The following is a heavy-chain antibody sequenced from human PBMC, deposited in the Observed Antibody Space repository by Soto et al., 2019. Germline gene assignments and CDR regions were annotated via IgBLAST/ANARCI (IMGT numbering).Heavy chain of an antibody. D-gene: IGHD1-7*01. CDR1: GYTFTSSG. Sequence: QVQLVQSGAEVKKPGASVKVSCKASGYTFTSSGITWVRQAPRQGLEWMGWISANNGNTNYAQNVQGRVTMTTDTSTSTAYMELRSLRTDDTAVYYCARCGNWNYASDSWGQGTLVTVS. CDR3: ARCGNWNYASDS. J-gene: IGHJ4*02. CDR2: ISANNGNT. V-gene: IGHV1-18*01.